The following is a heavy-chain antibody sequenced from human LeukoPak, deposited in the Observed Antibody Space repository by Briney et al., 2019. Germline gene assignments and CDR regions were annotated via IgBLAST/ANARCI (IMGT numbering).Heavy chain of an antibody. CDR1: GYTFTSYY. J-gene: IGHJ4*02. V-gene: IGHV1-46*03. CDR2: INPSGGST. CDR3: ARPPSKYYYDSSGYYGY. D-gene: IGHD3-22*01. Sequence: ASVKVSCKASGYTFTSYYMHWVRQAPGQGLEWMGIINPSGGSTSYAQKFQGRVTVTRDTSTSTVYMELSSLRSEDTAVYYCARPPSKYYYDSSGYYGYWGQGTLVTVSS.